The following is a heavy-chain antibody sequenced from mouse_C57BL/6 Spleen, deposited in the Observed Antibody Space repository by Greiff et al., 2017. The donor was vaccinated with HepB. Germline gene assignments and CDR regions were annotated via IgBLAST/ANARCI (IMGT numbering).Heavy chain of an antibody. CDR2: IDPSDSYT. Sequence: VQLQQPGAELVMPGASVKLSCKASGYTFTSYWMHWVKQRPGQGLEWIGEIDPSDSYTNYNQKFKGKSTLTVDKSSSTAYMQLSSLTSEDSAVYYCAGRGDHFDYWGQGTTLTVSS. CDR1: GYTFTSYW. CDR3: AGRGDHFDY. D-gene: IGHD3-3*01. V-gene: IGHV1-69*01. J-gene: IGHJ2*01.